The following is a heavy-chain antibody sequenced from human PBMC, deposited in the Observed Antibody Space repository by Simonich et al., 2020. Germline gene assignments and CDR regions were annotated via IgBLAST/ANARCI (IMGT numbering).Heavy chain of an antibody. Sequence: EVQLVESGGGLVQPGGSLRLSCAASGFTFSSYWMSWVRQAPGKGLEWVANRKQDGREKYYVESVNGRFTSSRDNAKNSLYLQMNSLRAGDTAVYYCAREGRYCSGGSCYKGGHWFDPWGQGTLVTVSS. J-gene: IGHJ5*02. V-gene: IGHV3-7*01. CDR3: AREGRYCSGGSCYKGGHWFDP. CDR2: RKQDGREK. D-gene: IGHD2-15*01. CDR1: GFTFSSYW.